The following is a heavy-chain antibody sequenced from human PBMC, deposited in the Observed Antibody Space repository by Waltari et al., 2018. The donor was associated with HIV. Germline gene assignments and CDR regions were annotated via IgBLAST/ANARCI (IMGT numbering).Heavy chain of an antibody. CDR1: GGSISSYY. J-gene: IGHJ3*02. D-gene: IGHD3-22*01. Sequence: QVQLQESGPGLVKPSETLSLTYTVSGGSISSYYWSWIRQRPGKGLEWIGFIDYSGSTTPTPSLKSRVTISVDTAKNRCSLKLRSVTAADTAVYYCARERDSSGYNDAFDIWGQGTIVTVSS. CDR3: ARERDSSGYNDAFDI. V-gene: IGHV4-59*01. CDR2: IDYSGST.